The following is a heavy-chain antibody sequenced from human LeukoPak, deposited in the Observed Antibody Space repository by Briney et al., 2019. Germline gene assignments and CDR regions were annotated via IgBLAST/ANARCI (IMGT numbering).Heavy chain of an antibody. V-gene: IGHV5-51*01. CDR3: ARGHDSRGYKLDY. J-gene: IGHJ4*02. CDR2: IYPGDSDT. D-gene: IGHD3-22*01. CDR1: GYSFLNCW. Sequence: GESLKISCKGSGYSFLNCWICWVRQMPGKGLECTGLIYPGDSDTRYSPSFQGQVTISVDKSISTAYLQWSSLEASDSAMYYCARGHDSRGYKLDYWGEGTLVTVSS.